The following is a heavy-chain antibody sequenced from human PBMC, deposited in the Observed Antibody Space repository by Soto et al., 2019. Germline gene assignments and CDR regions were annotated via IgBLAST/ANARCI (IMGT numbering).Heavy chain of an antibody. D-gene: IGHD6-13*01. J-gene: IGHJ3*02. Sequence: ESGGGLVQPGGSLRLSCAASGFTFSDYTMNWVRQAPGKGLEWVSYISSSSSTIYYADSVKGRFTISRDNAKNSLYLQMNSLRAEDTAVYYCARDSIGSSWPHVFDIWGQGTVVTVSS. CDR1: GFTFSDYT. CDR3: ARDSIGSSWPHVFDI. CDR2: ISSSSSTI. V-gene: IGHV3-48*01.